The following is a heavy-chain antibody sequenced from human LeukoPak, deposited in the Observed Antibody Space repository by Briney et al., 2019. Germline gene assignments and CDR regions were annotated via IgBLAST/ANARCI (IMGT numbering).Heavy chain of an antibody. CDR2: IYTSGST. CDR3: ARDSKQDTAMVY. CDR1: GGSISSGSYY. Sequence: PSQTLSLTCTVSGGSISSGSYYWSRIRQPAGKGLEWIGRIYTSGSTNYNPSLKSRVTISVDTSKNQFSLKLSSVTAADTAVYYCARDSKQDTAMVYWGQGTLVTVSS. J-gene: IGHJ4*02. D-gene: IGHD5-18*01. V-gene: IGHV4-61*02.